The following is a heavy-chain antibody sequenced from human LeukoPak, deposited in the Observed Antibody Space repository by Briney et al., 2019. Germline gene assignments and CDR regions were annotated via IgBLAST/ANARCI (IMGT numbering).Heavy chain of an antibody. V-gene: IGHV7-4-1*02. J-gene: IGHJ3*01. CDR1: GYTFTSYD. CDR2: INTNTGNP. Sequence: ASVKVSCKASGYTFTSYDINWVRQAPGQGLEWMGWINTNTGNPTYAQAFTGRFVFSLDTSASTAYLQISTLRAEDTAVYYCARGTYSSSWPNKFWGQGTMVTVSS. D-gene: IGHD6-13*01. CDR3: ARGTYSSSWPNKF.